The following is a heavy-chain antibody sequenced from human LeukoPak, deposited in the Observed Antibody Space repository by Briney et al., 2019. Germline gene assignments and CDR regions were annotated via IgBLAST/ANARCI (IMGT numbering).Heavy chain of an antibody. Sequence: GGSLRLSCAASGFTFSSYGMNWVRQAPGKGLEWVLGVSDSGDGTHYADSVKGRFTISRDNSKNTLYLQMDNLSGEDTAVYYCAKDRACGQWNCQGSDYWGQGTLVTVSS. D-gene: IGHD1-7*01. CDR1: GFTFSSYG. J-gene: IGHJ4*02. CDR2: VSDSGDGT. CDR3: AKDRACGQWNCQGSDY. V-gene: IGHV3-23*01.